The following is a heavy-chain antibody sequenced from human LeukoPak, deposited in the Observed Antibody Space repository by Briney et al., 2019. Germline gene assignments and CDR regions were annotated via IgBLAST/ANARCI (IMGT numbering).Heavy chain of an antibody. CDR3: ARVGSSGYFSDY. D-gene: IGHD3-22*01. J-gene: IGHJ4*02. Sequence: GGSLRLSCAASGFTFSSYGMRWVRQAPGKGLEWVAVISYDGSNKYYADSVKGRFTISRDNSKNTLYLQMNSLRAEDTAVYYCARVGSSGYFSDYWGQGTLVTVSS. V-gene: IGHV3-30*03. CDR1: GFTFSSYG. CDR2: ISYDGSNK.